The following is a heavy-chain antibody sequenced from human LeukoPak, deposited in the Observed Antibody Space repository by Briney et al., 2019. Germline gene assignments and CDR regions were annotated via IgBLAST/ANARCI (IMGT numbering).Heavy chain of an antibody. Sequence: PSETLSLTCTVSGGSISSSSYYWGWIRQPPGKGLEWIGSIYYSGSTYYNPSLKSRVTISVDTSKNQFSLKLSSVTAADTAVYYCARDPWQGYSGYDPDYWGQGTLVTVSS. CDR3: ARDPWQGYSGYDPDY. J-gene: IGHJ4*02. CDR1: GGSISSSSYY. D-gene: IGHD5-12*01. CDR2: IYYSGST. V-gene: IGHV4-39*07.